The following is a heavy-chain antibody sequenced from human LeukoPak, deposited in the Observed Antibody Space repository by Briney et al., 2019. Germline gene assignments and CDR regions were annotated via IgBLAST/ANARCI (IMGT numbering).Heavy chain of an antibody. Sequence: GGSLRLSCAASGFTFSDYYMSWIRQAPGKGLEWVSYISGSGSTIYYADFVKGRFTISRDNDKNSLYLQMNSLRAEDAAVYYCARSVVRSPGAFDIWGQGTMVTVSS. CDR2: ISGSGSTI. CDR1: GFTFSDYY. D-gene: IGHD1-26*01. V-gene: IGHV3-11*04. CDR3: ARSVVRSPGAFDI. J-gene: IGHJ3*02.